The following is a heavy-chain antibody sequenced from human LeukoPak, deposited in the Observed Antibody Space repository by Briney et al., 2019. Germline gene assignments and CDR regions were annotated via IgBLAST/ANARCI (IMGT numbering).Heavy chain of an antibody. Sequence: PGGSLRLSCAASGFTFRSIAMTWVRQAPGKGLEWVSAISGSGGNTYYADSVKGRFTISRDNSKNTLYLQMNSLRAEDTAAYYCARGGILYGMDVWGQGTTVTVSS. CDR1: GFTFRSIA. D-gene: IGHD6-13*01. CDR2: ISGSGGNT. J-gene: IGHJ6*02. V-gene: IGHV3-23*01. CDR3: ARGGILYGMDV.